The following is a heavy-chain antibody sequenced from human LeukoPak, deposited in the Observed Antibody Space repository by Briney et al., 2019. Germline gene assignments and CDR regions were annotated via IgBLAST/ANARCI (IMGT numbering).Heavy chain of an antibody. CDR2: IFPIDSET. J-gene: IGHJ6*02. D-gene: IGHD2-15*01. Sequence: GESLQISCQASGCRFSSDWIAWVRQLPGKGLEGMGIIFPIDSETTYSPSFQGQVTISADKSISTAYLQWSSLKASDTAMYYCTRGCSGGSCSRDAMDVWGQGTMVTVSS. V-gene: IGHV5-51*01. CDR1: GCRFSSDW. CDR3: TRGCSGGSCSRDAMDV.